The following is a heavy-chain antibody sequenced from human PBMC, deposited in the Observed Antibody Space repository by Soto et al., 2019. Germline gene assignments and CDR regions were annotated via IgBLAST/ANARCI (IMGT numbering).Heavy chain of an antibody. CDR2: IRNKANSYAT. CDR3: ISHSPEDMIRT. V-gene: IGHV3-73*01. CDR1: GFTFSGSS. D-gene: IGHD2-15*01. Sequence: GGSLRLSCAASGFTFSGSSVHWVRQASGKGLEWVGRIRNKANSYATAYAASVRGRFTISRDDSKNTAFLQMNSMNTEDTAVYYCISHSPEDMIRTWGQGTLVTVSS. J-gene: IGHJ4*02.